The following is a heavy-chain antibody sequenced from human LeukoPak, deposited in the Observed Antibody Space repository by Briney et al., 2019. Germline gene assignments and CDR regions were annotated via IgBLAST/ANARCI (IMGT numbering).Heavy chain of an antibody. V-gene: IGHV3-21*01. CDR3: ARETNTSDTSGYIRADVRRDDH. Sequence: GRSLRLSCEASGFTFSSYSMNWVRQAPGKGLEWVPSISSSSSYIYYADSVKGRFTISRDNARNSPYLEMNSLRAEDTAVYFCARETNTSDTSGYIRADVRRDDHWGQGTLVTVSS. D-gene: IGHD3-22*01. CDR2: ISSSSSYI. CDR1: GFTFSSYS. J-gene: IGHJ4*02.